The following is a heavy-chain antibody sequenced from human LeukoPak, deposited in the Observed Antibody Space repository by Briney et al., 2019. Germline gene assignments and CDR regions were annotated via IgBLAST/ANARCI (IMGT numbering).Heavy chain of an antibody. D-gene: IGHD3-22*01. CDR3: ARSEYYYDSSGYYY. CDR2: ISGSGGST. J-gene: IGHJ4*02. Sequence: LSGGSLRLSCAASGFTFSSYAMSWVRQAPGKGLEWVSAISGSGGSTYYADSVKGRFTISRDNSKNTLYLQMNSLRAEDTAVYYCARSEYYYDSSGYYYWGQGTLVTVSS. V-gene: IGHV3-23*01. CDR1: GFTFSSYA.